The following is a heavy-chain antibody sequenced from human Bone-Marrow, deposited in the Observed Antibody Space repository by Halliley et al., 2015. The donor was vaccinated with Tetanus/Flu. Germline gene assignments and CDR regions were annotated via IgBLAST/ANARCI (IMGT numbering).Heavy chain of an antibody. J-gene: IGHJ4*02. CDR2: ISTKSGAT. CDR3: ARDPPGDCSGGSCPSGQY. Sequence: QLVQSGAEVKKPGASVKVSCKASGYRFASYGITWVRQAPGQGLEWMGWISTKSGATKYAQKFQGRVIMTTAASTATVYMELRGLRSDDTAMYYCARDPPGDCSGGSCPSGQYWGQGTLVSVSS. D-gene: IGHD2-15*01. CDR1: GYRFASYG. V-gene: IGHV1-18*01.